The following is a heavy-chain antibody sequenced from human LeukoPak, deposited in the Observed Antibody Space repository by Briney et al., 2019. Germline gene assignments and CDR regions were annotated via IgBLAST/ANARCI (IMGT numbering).Heavy chain of an antibody. Sequence: GGSLRLSCAASGFTFSSYPMSWVRQAPGKGLQWVSAISNGGGSAYYADSVKGRFTISRDNSKNTLYLQMNSLRAEDTAVYYCAKDPSYYYGSGNTDYWGQGTLVTVSS. J-gene: IGHJ4*02. CDR2: ISNGGGSA. V-gene: IGHV3-23*01. CDR3: AKDPSYYYGSGNTDY. CDR1: GFTFSSYP. D-gene: IGHD3-10*01.